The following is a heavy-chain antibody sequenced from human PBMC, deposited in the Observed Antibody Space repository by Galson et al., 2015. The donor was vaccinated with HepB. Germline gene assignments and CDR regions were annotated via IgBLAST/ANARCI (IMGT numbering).Heavy chain of an antibody. CDR1: GYTFTSYH. J-gene: IGHJ6*03. CDR3: ARDLGSGSYWEVNYYYYMDV. D-gene: IGHD1-26*01. V-gene: IGHV1-46*03. CDR2: INPSGGST. Sequence: SVKVSCKASGYTFTSYHIHWVRQAPGQGLEWMGIINPSGGSTSYAQKFQGRVTMTRDTSTSTVYMELSSLRSEDTAVYYCARDLGSGSYWEVNYYYYMDVWGKGTTVTVS.